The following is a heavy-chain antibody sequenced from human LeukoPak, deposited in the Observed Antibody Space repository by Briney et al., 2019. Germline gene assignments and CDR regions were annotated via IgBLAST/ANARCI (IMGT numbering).Heavy chain of an antibody. V-gene: IGHV4-59*01. Sequence: PPETLSLTCTVSGGSISSYYWSWIRQPPGKGLEWIGYIHYSGSTNYNPSLKSQVIISVDTSKNQFSLKLNSVTAADTAVYYCATGGYCSSTSCYGPRWFDPWGQGTLVTVSS. CDR1: GGSISSYY. CDR3: ATGGYCSSTSCYGPRWFDP. D-gene: IGHD2-2*01. J-gene: IGHJ5*02. CDR2: IHYSGST.